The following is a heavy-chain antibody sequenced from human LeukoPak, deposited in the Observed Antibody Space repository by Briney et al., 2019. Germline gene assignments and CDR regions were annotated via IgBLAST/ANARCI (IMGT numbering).Heavy chain of an antibody. J-gene: IGHJ4*02. Sequence: GGSLRLSCAASGFTFSNYWMHWFRQAPGKGLVWVSRTNNDGTSTSYADSLKGRLSISRDNAKNTVYLQVNNLRADDTAVYYCARDPTYSSGWHEDYFDYWGQGTLVIVSS. V-gene: IGHV3-74*01. CDR2: TNNDGTST. CDR3: ARDPTYSSGWHEDYFDY. D-gene: IGHD6-19*01. CDR1: GFTFSNYW.